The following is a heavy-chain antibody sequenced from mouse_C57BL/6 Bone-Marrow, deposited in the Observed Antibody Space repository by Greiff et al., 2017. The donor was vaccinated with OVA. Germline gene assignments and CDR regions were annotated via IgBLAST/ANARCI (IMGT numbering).Heavy chain of an antibody. Sequence: EVMLVESGGGLVKPGGSLKLSCAASGFTFSDYGMHWVRQAPEKGLEWVAYISSGSSTIYYADPVKGRFTISRDNAKNTLFLQMTSLRSEDTAMYYCARKNDYNFDDWGQGTTRTVSS. D-gene: IGHD2-4*01. CDR3: ARKNDYNFDD. CDR1: GFTFSDYG. CDR2: ISSGSSTI. V-gene: IGHV5-17*01. J-gene: IGHJ2*01.